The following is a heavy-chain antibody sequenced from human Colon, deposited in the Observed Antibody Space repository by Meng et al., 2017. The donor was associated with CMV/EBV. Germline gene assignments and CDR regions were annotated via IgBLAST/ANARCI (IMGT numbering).Heavy chain of an antibody. D-gene: IGHD3-3*01. CDR1: TDTFPNSG. CDR3: ARRSSSTMLGDYNYGMDV. Sequence: ASVKVSCKGSTDTFPNSGIAWGRQAPGQGREWMGWISAYNGNKKYEEKLQDRVTMTADKTTSTAYMELRTLRSDDTAVDYCARRSSSTMLGDYNYGMDVWGQGTPVTVSS. CDR2: ISAYNGNK. J-gene: IGHJ6*02. V-gene: IGHV1-18*01.